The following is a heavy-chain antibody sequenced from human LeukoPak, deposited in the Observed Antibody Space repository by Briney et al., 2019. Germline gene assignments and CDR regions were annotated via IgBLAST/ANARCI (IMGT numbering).Heavy chain of an antibody. CDR3: ARYLGYGGITQKYYFDY. CDR2: IYPGDSDT. CDR1: GYSFTNYW. Sequence: GESLKISCKGSGYSFTNYWIGWVRQMPGEGLEWMGNIYPGDSDTRYSPSFQGQVTISADKSISTAYLQWSSLKASDTAIYYCARYLGYGGITQKYYFDYWGQGTLVTVSS. D-gene: IGHD4-23*01. J-gene: IGHJ4*02. V-gene: IGHV5-51*01.